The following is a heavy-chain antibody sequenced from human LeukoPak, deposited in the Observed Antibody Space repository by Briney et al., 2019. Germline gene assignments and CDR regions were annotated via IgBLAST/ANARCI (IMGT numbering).Heavy chain of an antibody. CDR1: GFTFSSYA. CDR3: AKLEFYYDSSGYYDY. D-gene: IGHD3-22*01. J-gene: IGHJ4*02. CDR2: FSGSGGST. Sequence: GGSLRLSCAASGFTFSSYAVSWVRQAPGKGLECISGFSGSGGSTYYADSVKGRFTISRGNSKNTLYLQMNSLRAEDTAVYYCAKLEFYYDSSGYYDYWGQGTLVTVSS. V-gene: IGHV3-23*01.